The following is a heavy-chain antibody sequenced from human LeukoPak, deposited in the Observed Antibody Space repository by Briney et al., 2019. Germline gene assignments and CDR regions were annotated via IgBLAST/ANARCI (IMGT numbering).Heavy chain of an antibody. D-gene: IGHD4-17*01. CDR2: INPSGGST. CDR1: GYTFTNFY. V-gene: IGHV1-46*01. CDR3: ARDDNGDNWFDP. Sequence: ASGKVSCKASGYTFTNFYMHRVRQAPGQGLEWMGVINPSGGSTSYAQKFQGRVTMTRDTSTSTVYMELSSLRSEDTAVYYCARDDNGDNWFDPWGQGTLVTVSS. J-gene: IGHJ5*02.